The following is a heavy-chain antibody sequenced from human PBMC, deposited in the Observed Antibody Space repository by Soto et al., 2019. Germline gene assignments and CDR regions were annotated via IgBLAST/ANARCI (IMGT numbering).Heavy chain of an antibody. J-gene: IGHJ5*02. CDR1: GGSISSYY. Sequence: SETLSLTCTISGGSISSYYWSWIRQPPGKGLEWIGYIYYSGSTNYNPSLKSRVTISVDTSKNQFSLKLSSVTAADTAVYYCARAKAPLYSSSWYWFDPWGQGTLVTVSS. CDR3: ARAKAPLYSSSWYWFDP. V-gene: IGHV4-59*08. CDR2: IYYSGST. D-gene: IGHD6-13*01.